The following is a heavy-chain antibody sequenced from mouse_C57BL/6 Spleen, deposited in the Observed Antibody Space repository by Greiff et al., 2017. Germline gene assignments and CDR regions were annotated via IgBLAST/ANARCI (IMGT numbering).Heavy chain of an antibody. J-gene: IGHJ4*01. Sequence: QVHVKQSGPELVKPGASVKISCKASGYAFSSSWMNWVKQRPGKGLEWIGRIYPGDGDTNYNGKFKGKATLTADKSSSTAYMQLSSLTSEDSAVYFCALDYYGSSPYAMDYWGQGTSVTVSS. CDR3: ALDYYGSSPYAMDY. CDR2: IYPGDGDT. V-gene: IGHV1-82*01. D-gene: IGHD1-1*01. CDR1: GYAFSSSW.